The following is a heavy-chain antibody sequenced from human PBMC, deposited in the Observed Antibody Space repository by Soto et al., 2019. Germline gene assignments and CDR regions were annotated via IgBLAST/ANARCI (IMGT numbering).Heavy chain of an antibody. V-gene: IGHV4-39*01. CDR2: IYYTGTT. CDR1: GGPISSSGHF. Sequence: QLQLQESGPGLVKPSETLSLICSVSGGPISSSGHFWAWIRQPPGRGLEWLATIYYTGTTYYNPSLKSRLTISMDTSKDLFSLDLTSMTAADTALYFCARRVYSGSGRDYFDRWGQGSLVTVSS. D-gene: IGHD1-26*01. CDR3: ARRVYSGSGRDYFDR. J-gene: IGHJ4*02.